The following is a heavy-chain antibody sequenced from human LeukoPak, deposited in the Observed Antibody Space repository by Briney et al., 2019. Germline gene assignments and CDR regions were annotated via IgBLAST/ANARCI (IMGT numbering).Heavy chain of an antibody. Sequence: AGGSLRLSCAASGFSFSSYNMNWVRQTPGKGLEWVSSITSSSTYTFYADSVKGRFTISRDNARNSLYLQMNSLRAEDTAVYYCARDPYSGTYGDTYYYYMDVWGKGTTVTISS. V-gene: IGHV3-21*01. CDR1: GFSFSSYN. J-gene: IGHJ6*03. D-gene: IGHD1-26*01. CDR3: ARDPYSGTYGDTYYYYMDV. CDR2: ITSSSTYT.